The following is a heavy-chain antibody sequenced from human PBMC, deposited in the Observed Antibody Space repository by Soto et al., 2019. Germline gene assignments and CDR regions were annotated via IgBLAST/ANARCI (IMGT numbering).Heavy chain of an antibody. D-gene: IGHD3-22*01. CDR2: IIPIFGTA. CDR3: ARGTYYYDSSGYIFDY. CDR1: GYTFTSYA. Sequence: GASVKVSCKASGYTFTSYAMNWVRQAPGQGLEWMGGIIPIFGTANYAQKFQGRVTITADESTSTAYMELSSLRSEDTAVYYCARGTYYYDSSGYIFDYWGQGTLVTVSS. V-gene: IGHV1-69*13. J-gene: IGHJ4*02.